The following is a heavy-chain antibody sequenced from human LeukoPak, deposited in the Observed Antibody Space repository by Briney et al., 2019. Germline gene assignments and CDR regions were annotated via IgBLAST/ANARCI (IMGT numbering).Heavy chain of an antibody. CDR2: IKPDGSLI. CDR3: ARAPIAAAGKTYFDF. J-gene: IGHJ4*02. V-gene: IGHV3-7*01. D-gene: IGHD6-13*01. Sequence: PGGSLRLSCAASGFTFSSYWMTWVRQGPGKGLEWVADIKPDGSLIYYVDSVKGRFTISRDNAKNSLYLQMNSLRAEDTAVYYCARAPIAAAGKTYFDFWGQGTQVTVSS. CDR1: GFTFSSYW.